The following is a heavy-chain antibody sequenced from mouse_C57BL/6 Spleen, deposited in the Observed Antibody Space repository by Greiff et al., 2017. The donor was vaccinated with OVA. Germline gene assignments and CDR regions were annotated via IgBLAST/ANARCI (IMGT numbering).Heavy chain of an antibody. CDR1: GYTFTDYN. CDR3: ARATTAAMDY. Sequence: EVQVVESGPELVKPGASVKIPCKASGYTFTDYNMDWVKQSHGKSLEWIGDINPNNGGTIYNQKFKGKATLTVDKSSSTAYMELRSLTSEDTAVYYCARATTAAMDYWGQGTSVTVSS. J-gene: IGHJ4*01. D-gene: IGHD1-2*01. CDR2: INPNNGGT. V-gene: IGHV1-18*01.